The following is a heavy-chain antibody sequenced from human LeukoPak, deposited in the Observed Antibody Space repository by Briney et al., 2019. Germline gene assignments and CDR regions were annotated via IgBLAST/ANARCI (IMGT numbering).Heavy chain of an antibody. Sequence: GGSLRLSCAASGFTVSTKYMSWVRQSPVKGLEWVSITYSGGVTYYADSVRGRFTISRDNSKNTMDPQMDSLRADDTAIYYCAREKSRGGDFYGMDVRGQGTTVTVSS. J-gene: IGHJ6*02. CDR1: GFTVSTKY. D-gene: IGHD2-15*01. V-gene: IGHV3-53*01. CDR3: AREKSRGGDFYGMDV. CDR2: TYSGGVT.